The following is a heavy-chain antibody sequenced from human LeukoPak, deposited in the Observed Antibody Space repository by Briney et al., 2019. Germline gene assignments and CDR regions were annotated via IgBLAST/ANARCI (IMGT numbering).Heavy chain of an antibody. CDR2: ISGSGST. J-gene: IGHJ4*02. CDR3: AKGYSSKFDC. D-gene: IGHD6-19*01. Sequence: PGGSLRLSCAASGFTFSTYAMSWVRQAPGKGLEWVSGISGSGSTYYADSVKGRFTISRDNTKNTVFLQMNSLRAEDTAVYYCAKGYSSKFDCWGQGALVTVPS. V-gene: IGHV3-23*01. CDR1: GFTFSTYA.